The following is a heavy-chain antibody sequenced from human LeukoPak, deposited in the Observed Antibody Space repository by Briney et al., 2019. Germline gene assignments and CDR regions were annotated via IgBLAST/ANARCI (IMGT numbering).Heavy chain of an antibody. V-gene: IGHV4-39*07. CDR3: AGYGLGSYYKAFDY. CDR2: MYYSGTT. D-gene: IGHD3-10*01. Sequence: SETLSLTCTVSGGSISTSSYYWGWIRQPPGKGLEWIGSMYYSGTTYYDPSLKSRVTMSVDTSKNQFSLKLNSVTAADTAVYYCAGYGLGSYYKAFDYWGQGTLVTVSS. CDR1: GGSISTSSYY. J-gene: IGHJ4*02.